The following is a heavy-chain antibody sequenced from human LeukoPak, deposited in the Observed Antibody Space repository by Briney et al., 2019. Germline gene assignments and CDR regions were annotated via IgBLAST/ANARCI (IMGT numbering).Heavy chain of an antibody. D-gene: IGHD2-15*01. Sequence: ASMKVSCKASGYIFSGYYMHWVRQAPGQGLEWMGGIIPLFGTPDYAQKFQDRLTITADKSTSTAYMELSSLRSEDTAVYYCASATLRCSGGSCYEMDVWGKGTTVTVSS. CDR3: ASATLRCSGGSCYEMDV. CDR2: IIPLFGTP. V-gene: IGHV1-69*06. CDR1: GYIFSGYY. J-gene: IGHJ6*04.